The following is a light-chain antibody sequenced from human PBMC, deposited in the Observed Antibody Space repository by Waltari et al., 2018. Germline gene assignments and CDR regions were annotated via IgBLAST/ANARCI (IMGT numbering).Light chain of an antibody. J-gene: IGKJ2*01. CDR3: QQYGSSPRYT. Sequence: DIVLTQSPATLSLSPGERATLSCRASQSVSSSYLAWYQQKPGQAPRLLIYGASSRATGIPDRFSSSGSGTDFTLTISRLEPEDFAVYYCQQYGSSPRYTFGQGTKLEI. CDR1: QSVSSSY. CDR2: GAS. V-gene: IGKV3-20*01.